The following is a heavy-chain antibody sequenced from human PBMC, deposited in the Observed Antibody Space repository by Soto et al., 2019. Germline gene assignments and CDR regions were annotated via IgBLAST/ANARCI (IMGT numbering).Heavy chain of an antibody. Sequence: QVHLVQSGAEVKKPGSSVEVSCKASGGTFNTYAISWVRQAPGQGLEWMGGIVPIFGTTHYAQKFQGRATITADESTSTAYMELSSLTYEDTAVYYCARDTFLNVDMVTTIGFTGMDVWGQGTTVTVSS. CDR1: GGTFNTYA. CDR3: ARDTFLNVDMVTTIGFTGMDV. D-gene: IGHD5-12*01. CDR2: IVPIFGTT. J-gene: IGHJ6*02. V-gene: IGHV1-69*12.